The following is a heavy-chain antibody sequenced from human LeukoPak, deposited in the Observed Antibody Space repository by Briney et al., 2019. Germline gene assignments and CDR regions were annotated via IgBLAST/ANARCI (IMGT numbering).Heavy chain of an antibody. J-gene: IGHJ4*02. V-gene: IGHV5-51*01. CDR1: GYSFTNYW. CDR2: IYPGDSDT. CDR3: ARRGYYDSSGYYNFDY. D-gene: IGHD3-22*01. Sequence: GESLKISCKGSGYSFTNYWIARVRQMPGKGLEWMGIIYPGDSDTRYSPSFQGQVTISADKSISTAYLQWSSLKASDTAMYYCARRGYYDSSGYYNFDYWGQGTLVTVSS.